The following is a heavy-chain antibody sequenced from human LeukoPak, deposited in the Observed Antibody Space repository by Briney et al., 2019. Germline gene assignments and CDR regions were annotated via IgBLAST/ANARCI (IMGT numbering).Heavy chain of an antibody. J-gene: IGHJ4*02. CDR1: GFTFTNY. D-gene: IGHD3-10*01. V-gene: IGHV3-23*01. Sequence: GGSLRLSCAASGFTFTNYMSWVRQAPGKGLEWVSTITGSGGNTYYADFVRGRFTISRDNSKNTLYLQMNSLRAEDTAIYYCARDYYGSIDYWGQGTLVTVSS. CDR3: ARDYYGSIDY. CDR2: ITGSGGNT.